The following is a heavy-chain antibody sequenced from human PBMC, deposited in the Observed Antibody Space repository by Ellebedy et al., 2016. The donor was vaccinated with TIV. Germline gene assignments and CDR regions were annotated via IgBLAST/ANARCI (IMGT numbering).Heavy chain of an antibody. V-gene: IGHV4-61*01. CDR3: ARAVYCSGGSCYSGMDV. Sequence: SETLSLTXTVSGGSVSSGSSYWSWIRQPPGKGLEWIGYIYYSGSTNYNPSLKSRVTISVDTSKNQFSLKLSSVTAADTAVYYCARAVYCSGGSCYSGMDVWGLGTTVTVSS. CDR1: GGSVSSGSSY. D-gene: IGHD2-15*01. J-gene: IGHJ6*02. CDR2: IYYSGST.